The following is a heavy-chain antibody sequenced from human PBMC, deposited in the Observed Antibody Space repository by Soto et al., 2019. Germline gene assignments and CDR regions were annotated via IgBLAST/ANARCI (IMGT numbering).Heavy chain of an antibody. CDR2: IYYSGST. CDR3: AREPLT. Sequence: QVQLQESGPGLVKPSQTLSLTCTVSGGSISSGGYYWSWIRQHPGKGLEWIGYIYYSGSTYSNPSITSRVTTSVDTSKTHSSLKASSVTAADTAVDDCAREPLTWGQGTLVTVSS. V-gene: IGHV4-31*03. J-gene: IGHJ4*02. CDR1: GGSISSGGYY.